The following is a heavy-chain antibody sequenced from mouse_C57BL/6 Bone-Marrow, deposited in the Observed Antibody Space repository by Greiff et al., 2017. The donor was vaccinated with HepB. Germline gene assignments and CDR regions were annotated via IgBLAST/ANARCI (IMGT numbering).Heavy chain of an antibody. D-gene: IGHD2-3*01. CDR2: IYPGSGST. Sequence: QVQLQQSGAELVKPGASVKMSCKASGYTFTSYWITWVKQRPGQGLEWIGDIYPGSGSTNYNEKFKSKATLTVDTSSSTAYMQISSLTSEDSAVYYCARDDGYFLYYFDYWGQGTTLTVSS. CDR3: ARDDGYFLYYFDY. CDR1: GYTFTSYW. V-gene: IGHV1-55*01. J-gene: IGHJ2*01.